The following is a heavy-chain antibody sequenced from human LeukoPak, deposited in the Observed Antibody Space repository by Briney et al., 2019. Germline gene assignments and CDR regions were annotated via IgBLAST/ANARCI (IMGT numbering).Heavy chain of an antibody. CDR2: ISSRSSYI. V-gene: IGHV3-21*01. D-gene: IGHD3-9*01. CDR3: ARRAHYDILAGYDY. J-gene: IGHJ4*02. CDR1: GFTFSSYS. Sequence: GGSLRLSCAASGFTFSSYSMNWVRQAPGKGLEWVSSISSRSSYIYYADSVKGRFTISRDNAKNSLYLQMNSLRAEDTAVYYCARRAHYDILAGYDYWGQGTLVTVSS.